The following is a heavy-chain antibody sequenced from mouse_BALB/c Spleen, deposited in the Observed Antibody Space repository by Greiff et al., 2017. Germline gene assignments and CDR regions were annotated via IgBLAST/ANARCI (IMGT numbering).Heavy chain of an antibody. CDR1: GFTFSSYG. V-gene: IGHV5-6*01. CDR2: ISSGGSYT. Sequence: EVHLVESGGDLVKPGGSLKLSCAASGFTFSSYGMSWVRQTPDKRLEWVATISSGGSYTYYPDSVKGRFTISRDNAKNTLYLQMSSLKSEDTAMYYCARWDYYGSSYAMDYWGQGTSVTVSS. CDR3: ARWDYYGSSYAMDY. D-gene: IGHD1-1*01. J-gene: IGHJ4*01.